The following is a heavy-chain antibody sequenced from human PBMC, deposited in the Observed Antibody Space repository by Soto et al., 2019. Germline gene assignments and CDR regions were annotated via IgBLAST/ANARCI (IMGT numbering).Heavy chain of an antibody. V-gene: IGHV1-69*01. Sequence: QVQLVQSGAEVQKPGSSVKVSCKASGGTFSSYAISWVRQAPGQGHEWMGGIIPIFGTANYAQKFQGRVTIPADESPSPAYMELSSLKSEDTAVYYCARGIRYCSITICSVWFDPWGQGTLVTVSS. J-gene: IGHJ5*02. D-gene: IGHD2-2*01. CDR1: GGTFSSYA. CDR3: ARGIRYCSITICSVWFDP. CDR2: IIPIFGTA.